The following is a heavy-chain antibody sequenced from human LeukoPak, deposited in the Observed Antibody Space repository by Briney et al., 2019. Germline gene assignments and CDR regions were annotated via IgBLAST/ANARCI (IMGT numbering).Heavy chain of an antibody. D-gene: IGHD3-22*01. V-gene: IGHV4-39*07. CDR2: IYYSGST. CDR3: ARDRYYYDSSGFYDAFDI. J-gene: IGHJ3*02. CDR1: GGSISGYY. Sequence: SETLSLTCSVSGGSISGYYWGWIRQPPGKGLEWIGSIYYSGSTYYNPSLKSRVTISVDTSKNQFSLKLSSVTAADTDVYYCARDRYYYDSSGFYDAFDIWGQGTMVTVSS.